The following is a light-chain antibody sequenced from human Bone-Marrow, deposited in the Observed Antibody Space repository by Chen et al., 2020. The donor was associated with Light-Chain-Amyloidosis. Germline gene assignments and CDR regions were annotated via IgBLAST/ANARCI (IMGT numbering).Light chain of an antibody. CDR2: WAS. CDR3: QQYYGSPPYT. V-gene: IGKV4-1*01. Sequence: DIVMTQSPDSLAVSLGARATINCKSSQNVLYSSNNKNYLAWYQQKPGQPPKLLIYWASTRESGVPDRFSGSGSGTDFTLTISSLQAEDVPVYYCQQYYGSPPYTFGQGTKLQIK. J-gene: IGKJ2*01. CDR1: QNVLYSSNNKNY.